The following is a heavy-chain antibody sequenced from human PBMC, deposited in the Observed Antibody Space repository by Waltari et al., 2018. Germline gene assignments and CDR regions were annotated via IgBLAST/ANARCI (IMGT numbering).Heavy chain of an antibody. D-gene: IGHD3-10*01. CDR3: ARDFYGSGSYPGY. Sequence: QVQLVQTGAEVKKTGASVKVSCKAAGYTFTGYYMHWVRQAPGQGLEWMGWINPNSGGTNYAQKCQGRVTMTRDTSISTAYMELSRLRSDDTAVYYCARDFYGSGSYPGYWGQGTLVTVSS. CDR1: GYTFTGYY. CDR2: INPNSGGT. J-gene: IGHJ4*02. V-gene: IGHV1-2*02.